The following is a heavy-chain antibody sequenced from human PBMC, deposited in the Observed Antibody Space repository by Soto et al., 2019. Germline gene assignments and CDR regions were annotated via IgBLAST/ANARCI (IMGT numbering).Heavy chain of an antibody. J-gene: IGHJ6*02. CDR2: ISAYNGNT. Sequence: GASVKFSCTSSGYTFTSYGISWVRQAPGQGLEWMGWISAYNGNTNYAQKLQGRVTMTTDTSTSTAYMELRSPRSDDTAVYYCARARSLLTPPYSYGTDVCGQG. CDR3: ARARSLLTPPYSYGTDV. D-gene: IGHD1-26*01. V-gene: IGHV1-18*01. CDR1: GYTFTSYG.